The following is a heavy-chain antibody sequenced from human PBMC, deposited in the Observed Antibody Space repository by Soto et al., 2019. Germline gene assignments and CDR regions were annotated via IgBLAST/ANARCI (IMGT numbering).Heavy chain of an antibody. D-gene: IGHD2-8*02. J-gene: IGHJ4*02. V-gene: IGHV4-34*01. CDR3: ARDKITGLLDY. CDR1: GGSFSGYY. Sequence: PSETLSLTCAVYGGSFSGYYWTWIRQPPGTGLEWIGEINHSGSTNYNPSLKSRVTISVDTSKNQFSLKLTSVTAADTAVYYCARDKITGLLDYRAQRTLVTVSS. CDR2: INHSGST.